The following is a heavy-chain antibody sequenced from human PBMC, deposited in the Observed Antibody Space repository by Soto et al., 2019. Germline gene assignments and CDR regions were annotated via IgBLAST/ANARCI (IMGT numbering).Heavy chain of an antibody. CDR1: GGSFSGYY. CDR2: INHSGST. CDR3: ARRRSYDILTVDY. V-gene: IGHV4-34*01. Sequence: QVQLQQWGAGLLKPSETLSLTCAVYGGSFSGYYGSWIRQPPGKGLEWIGEINHSGSTNYNPSIKSRVTISVDTSKNQFSLKLSSVTAEDTAVYYCARRRSYDILTVDYWGQGTLVTVSS. J-gene: IGHJ4*02. D-gene: IGHD3-9*01.